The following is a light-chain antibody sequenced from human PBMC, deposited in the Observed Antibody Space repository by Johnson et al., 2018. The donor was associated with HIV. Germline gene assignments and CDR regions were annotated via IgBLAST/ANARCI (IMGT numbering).Light chain of an antibody. CDR3: GTWDSSLSADV. J-gene: IGLJ1*01. Sequence: HSVLTQPPSVSAAPGQKVTISCSGSSSNIGNNYVSWYQQLPGTAPKLLIYENNKRPSGIPDRFSGSKSGTSATLGITGLQTGDEADYYCGTWDSSLSADVFGTGTKVTV. V-gene: IGLV1-51*01. CDR1: SSNIGNNY. CDR2: ENN.